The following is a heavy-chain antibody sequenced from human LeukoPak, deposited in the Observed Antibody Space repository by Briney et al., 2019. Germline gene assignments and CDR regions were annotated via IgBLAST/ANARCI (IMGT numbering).Heavy chain of an antibody. CDR2: FSGIGGST. V-gene: IGHV3-23*01. CDR3: AKDPRESSSSKWFDP. D-gene: IGHD6-6*01. CDR1: RFTFSSHA. J-gene: IGHJ5*02. Sequence: GGSLTLSCAASRFTFSSHAMSWLRQAPGKGMEWVSAFSGIGGSTYYADSVKGRFTISRDNSKNTLYLQMISLRADYTAVYYCAKDPRESSSSKWFDPWGEGTLVTVSS.